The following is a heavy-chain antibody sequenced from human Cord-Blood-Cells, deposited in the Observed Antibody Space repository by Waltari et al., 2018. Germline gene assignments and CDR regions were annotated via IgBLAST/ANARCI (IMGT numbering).Heavy chain of an antibody. D-gene: IGHD5-12*01. V-gene: IGHV3-53*01. Sequence: EVQLVESGGGLIQPGGSLRLSCAASGFTVSSNYMSWVRQAPGKGLEWVSVIYSGGSTYYAYSVKGRFTISRDNSKNTLYLQMNSLRAEDTAVYYCARDRSGYDGGMPWGQRTLVTVSS. CDR1: GFTVSSNY. J-gene: IGHJ4*02. CDR3: ARDRSGYDGGMP. CDR2: IYSGGST.